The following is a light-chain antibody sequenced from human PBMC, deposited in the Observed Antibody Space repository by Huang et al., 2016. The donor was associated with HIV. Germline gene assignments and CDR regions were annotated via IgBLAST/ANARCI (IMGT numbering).Light chain of an antibody. Sequence: EIVLTQSPATLSVSPGERATLSCRASQSISTYLAWYQHKPAQAPRLLIYGASTRASGIPARFSGSGSGTEFTLTISSLQSEDFAVYYCQQYNNWPPEVTFGPGTKVDIK. V-gene: IGKV3-15*01. CDR3: QQYNNWPPEVT. J-gene: IGKJ3*01. CDR2: GAS. CDR1: QSISTY.